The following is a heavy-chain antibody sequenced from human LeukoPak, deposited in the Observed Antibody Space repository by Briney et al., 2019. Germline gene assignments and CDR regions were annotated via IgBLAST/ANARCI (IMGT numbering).Heavy chain of an antibody. V-gene: IGHV3-23*01. D-gene: IGHD3-22*01. J-gene: IGHJ6*02. CDR2: ISGSGGST. Sequence: PGGPLRLSCAASGFTFSSYAMSWVRQAPGKGLEWVSAISGSGGSTYYADSVKGRFTISRDNSKNTLYLQMNSLRAEDTAVYYCAKGGLPRGYYSGMDVWGQGTTVTVSS. CDR3: AKGGLPRGYYSGMDV. CDR1: GFTFSSYA.